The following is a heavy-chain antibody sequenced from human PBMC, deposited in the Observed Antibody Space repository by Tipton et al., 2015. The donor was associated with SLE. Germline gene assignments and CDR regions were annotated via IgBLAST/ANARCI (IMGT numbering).Heavy chain of an antibody. CDR1: GFTFSSYA. CDR3: ATDSSGESFDI. V-gene: IGHV3-30-3*01. D-gene: IGHD3-22*01. Sequence: SLRLSCAASGFTFSSYAMHWVRQAPGKGLEWVAVISYDGSNKYYADSVKGRFTISRDNAKNSLYLQMNSLRAEDTAVYYCATDSSGESFDIWGQGTMVTVSS. J-gene: IGHJ3*02. CDR2: ISYDGSNK.